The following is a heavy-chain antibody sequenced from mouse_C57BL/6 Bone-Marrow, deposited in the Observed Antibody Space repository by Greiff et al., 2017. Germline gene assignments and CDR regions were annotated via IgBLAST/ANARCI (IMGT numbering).Heavy chain of an antibody. CDR1: GYTFTDYY. CDR2: INPYNGGT. V-gene: IGHV1-19*01. D-gene: IGHD1-1*01. Sequence: EVQLQQSGPVLVKPGASVKMSCKASGYTFTDYYMNWVKQSHGKSLEWIGVINPYNGGTSYNQKFKGKATLTVDKSSSTAYMQLSSLTSEDSAVYYCARLGGNLYGSSPDYWGQGTTLTVSS. J-gene: IGHJ2*01. CDR3: ARLGGNLYGSSPDY.